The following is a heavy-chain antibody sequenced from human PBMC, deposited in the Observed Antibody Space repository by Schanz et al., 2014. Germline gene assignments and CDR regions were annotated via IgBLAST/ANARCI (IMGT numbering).Heavy chain of an antibody. CDR1: GFTFISYD. CDR2: IRYDGRNK. J-gene: IGHJ4*02. V-gene: IGHV3-33*01. Sequence: QAQLVESGGGVVQPGRSLRLSCVASGFTFISYDIHWVRQAPGQGLEWVAVIRYDGRNKNFVESVKGRFTISRDNSNNTVYLQMNTLRAEDTAVYYCAREDCSATSCYFRYWGQGTLXTVSS. CDR3: AREDCSATSCYFRY. D-gene: IGHD2-21*01.